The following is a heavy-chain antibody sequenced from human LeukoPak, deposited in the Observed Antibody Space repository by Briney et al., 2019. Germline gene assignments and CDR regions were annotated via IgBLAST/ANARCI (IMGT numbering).Heavy chain of an antibody. CDR3: ARGQLWLAYAPGFDY. CDR1: GGSISSYY. D-gene: IGHD5-18*01. CDR2: IYYSGST. Sequence: PSETLSLTCTVSGGSISSYYWSWIRQPPGKGLEWIGYIYYSGSTNYNPSLKSRVTISVDTSKNQFSLKLSSVTAADTAVYYCARGQLWLAYAPGFDYWGQGTLVTVSS. V-gene: IGHV4-59*08. J-gene: IGHJ4*02.